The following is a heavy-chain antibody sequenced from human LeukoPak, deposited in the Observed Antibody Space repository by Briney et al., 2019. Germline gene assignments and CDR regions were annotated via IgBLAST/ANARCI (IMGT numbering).Heavy chain of an antibody. V-gene: IGHV4-30-4*08. CDR1: GGSLNSADHY. CDR2: IFSTGST. Sequence: SETLSLTCTVSGGSLNSADHYWRWIRQPPGTGLEWVGYIFSTGSTYYNPSLQSRLTISLDKSTNQFFLKLTSVTAAETAVYYCARDRGGWLRPYFDSWGQGTLVTVSS. CDR3: ARDRGGWLRPYFDS. J-gene: IGHJ4*02. D-gene: IGHD5-12*01.